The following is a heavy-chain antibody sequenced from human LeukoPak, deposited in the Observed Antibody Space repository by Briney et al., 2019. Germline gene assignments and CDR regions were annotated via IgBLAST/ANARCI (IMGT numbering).Heavy chain of an antibody. D-gene: IGHD5-12*01. CDR3: ARDTSYLYSGYDIPADWFDP. V-gene: IGHV3-7*01. CDR2: IKQDGSEK. J-gene: IGHJ5*02. Sequence: GGSLRLSCAASGFTFSNYWMSWVRQAPGKGLEGVANIKQDGSEKYYVDSVKGRFTISRDNAKNSLYLQMNSLRAEDTAVYYCARDTSYLYSGYDIPADWFDPWGQGTLVTVSS. CDR1: GFTFSNYW.